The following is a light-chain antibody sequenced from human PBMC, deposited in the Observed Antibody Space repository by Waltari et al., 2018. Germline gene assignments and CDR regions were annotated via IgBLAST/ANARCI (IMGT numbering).Light chain of an antibody. J-gene: IGLJ3*02. V-gene: IGLV2-14*03. CDR2: DVT. CDR1: RSDVGCYNF. CDR3: SSYTSSITWV. Sequence: QSALIQPASVSGSPGQSITIPCTGARSDVGCYNFLSWYQQYPGKAPKVVIYDVTNRPSGVSDRFSGSKSGNTASLTISGLQAEDEADYYCSSYTSSITWVFGGGTKLTVL.